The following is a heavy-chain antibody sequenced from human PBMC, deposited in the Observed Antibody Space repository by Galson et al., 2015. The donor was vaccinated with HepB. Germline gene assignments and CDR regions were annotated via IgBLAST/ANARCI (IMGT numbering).Heavy chain of an antibody. V-gene: IGHV3-7*01. D-gene: IGHD3-3*01. CDR1: GFTFSTHW. CDR2: IKPDGSAQ. CDR3: AKGTIFGVVTDILPDFDY. J-gene: IGHJ4*02. Sequence: SLRLSCAASGFTFSTHWMSWVRQAPGKGLEWLANIKPDGSAQYYADSVKGRFTISRDNSKNTLYLQMNSLRAEDTAVYYCAKGTIFGVVTDILPDFDYWGQGTLVTVSS.